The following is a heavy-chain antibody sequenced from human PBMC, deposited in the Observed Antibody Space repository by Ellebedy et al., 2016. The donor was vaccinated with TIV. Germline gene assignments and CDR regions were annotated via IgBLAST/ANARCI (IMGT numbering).Heavy chain of an antibody. CDR3: ATERHVEMATILTDAFDI. CDR1: GGTFSSYA. D-gene: IGHD5-24*01. J-gene: IGHJ3*02. Sequence: AASVKVSCKASGGTFSSYAISWVRHAPGQGLEWMGRIIPILAIADYAQKFQGRVTITADKSTSTAYLELSSLRSEDTAVYYCATERHVEMATILTDAFDIWGQGTMVTVSS. V-gene: IGHV1-69*04. CDR2: IIPILAIA.